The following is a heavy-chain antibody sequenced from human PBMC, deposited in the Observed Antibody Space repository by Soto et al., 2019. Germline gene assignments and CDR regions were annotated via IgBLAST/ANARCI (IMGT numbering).Heavy chain of an antibody. D-gene: IGHD2-2*01. V-gene: IGHV1-69*13. J-gene: IGHJ3*02. Sequence: SVKVSCKASGGTFSSYAISWVRQAPGQGLEWMGGIIPIFGTANYAQKFQGRVTITADESTSTAYMELSSLRSEDTAVYYCASTPAAMGPGAFDIWGQGTMVTVSS. CDR3: ASTPAAMGPGAFDI. CDR1: GGTFSSYA. CDR2: IIPIFGTA.